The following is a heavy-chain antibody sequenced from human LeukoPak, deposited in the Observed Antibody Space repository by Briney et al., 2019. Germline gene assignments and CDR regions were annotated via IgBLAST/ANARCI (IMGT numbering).Heavy chain of an antibody. CDR2: IYYSGST. CDR3: ARDRGHSRAAGPLGY. D-gene: IGHD6-13*01. CDR1: GGSISSGDYY. J-gene: IGHJ4*02. Sequence: SETLSLTCTVSGGSISSGDYYWRWLRQPPGTGLEWIGYIYYSGSTYYNPSLKSLVTISVHTSKHQFSLKLSSVAAADTAGYYCARDRGHSRAAGPLGYWGQGTLVTVSS. V-gene: IGHV4-30-4*08.